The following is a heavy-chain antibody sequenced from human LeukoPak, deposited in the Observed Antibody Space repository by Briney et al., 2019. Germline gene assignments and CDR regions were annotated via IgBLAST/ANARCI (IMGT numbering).Heavy chain of an antibody. CDR3: VMDMDV. CDR2: IKEDGSAK. CDR1: GFIFSSYW. Sequence: GGSLRLSCAASGFIFSSYWMSWVRQAPGKGLEWVANIKEDGSAKYYVDSVKGRFTISRDNAKNSLYLQMNSLRAEDTAVYYCVMDMDVWGQGTTVTVSS. V-gene: IGHV3-7*05. J-gene: IGHJ6*02.